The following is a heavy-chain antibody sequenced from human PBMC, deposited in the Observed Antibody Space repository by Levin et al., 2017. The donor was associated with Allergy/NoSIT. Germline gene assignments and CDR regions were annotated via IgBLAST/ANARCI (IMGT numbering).Heavy chain of an antibody. J-gene: IGHJ2*01. Sequence: GESLKISCVASGFTFSTYGIHWVRQGPGKGLEWVAVIPYDGSNKYYADAVKGRFTISRDNSKNTVYLQMNSLRAEDTAVYYCAKDLKLYGSGSYYPVVGYFDLWGRGTLVTVSS. CDR3: AKDLKLYGSGSYYPVVGYFDL. CDR2: IPYDGSNK. CDR1: GFTFSTYG. V-gene: IGHV3-30*18. D-gene: IGHD3-10*01.